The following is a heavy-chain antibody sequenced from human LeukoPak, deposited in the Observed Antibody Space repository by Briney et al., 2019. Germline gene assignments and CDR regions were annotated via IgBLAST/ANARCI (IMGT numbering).Heavy chain of an antibody. CDR2: ISWNSGSI. V-gene: IGHV3-9*01. Sequence: GGSLRLSCAASGFTFDDYAMHWVRQAPGKGLEWVSGISWNSGSIGYADSVKGRFTISRDNAKNSLYLQMNSLRAEDTALYYCAKDNGHLSRDGYNYYFDYWGQGTLVTVSS. CDR3: AKDNGHLSRDGYNYYFDY. CDR1: GFTFDDYA. D-gene: IGHD5-24*01. J-gene: IGHJ4*02.